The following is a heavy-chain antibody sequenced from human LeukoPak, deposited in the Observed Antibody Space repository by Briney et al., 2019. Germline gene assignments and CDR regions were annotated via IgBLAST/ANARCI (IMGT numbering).Heavy chain of an antibody. V-gene: IGHV3-30*02. Sequence: PGGSLRLSCAASRFTFSRYGMHWVRQAPGKGLEWVAFIRDDGSNKYYADSVKGRFTIYRDNSKNTLYLQMNSLRVEDPAVYYCAKDHARSGYVLGSYYYYGMDVWGQGTTVTVSS. CDR1: RFTFSRYG. D-gene: IGHD5-12*01. J-gene: IGHJ6*02. CDR2: IRDDGSNK. CDR3: AKDHARSGYVLGSYYYYGMDV.